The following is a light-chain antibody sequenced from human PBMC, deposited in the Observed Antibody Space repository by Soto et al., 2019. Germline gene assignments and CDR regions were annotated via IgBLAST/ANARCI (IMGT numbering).Light chain of an antibody. CDR3: SSYTSSSFVV. V-gene: IGLV2-14*01. CDR1: SSDVGGYNY. CDR2: EVS. Sequence: QSALTQPASVSGSPGQSITISCTGTSSDVGGYNYVSWYQQHPGKASKLMIYEVSNRPSGVSNRFSGSKSGNTASLTISGLQAEDEADYYCSSYTSSSFVVFGGGTKVTVL. J-gene: IGLJ2*01.